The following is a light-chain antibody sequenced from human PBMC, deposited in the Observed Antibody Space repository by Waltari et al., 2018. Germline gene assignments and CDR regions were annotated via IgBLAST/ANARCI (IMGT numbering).Light chain of an antibody. CDR3: QQRANWPPLT. J-gene: IGKJ4*01. Sequence: DIVLTQSPGPLSLSPGEIATLSCRASQSVYTFLAWYQQKPGQPPRLLIYETSKRATGTPARFSGSGSGTDFTLTISSLEPEDSAVYYCQQRANWPPLTFGGGTKVEI. CDR2: ETS. CDR1: QSVYTF. V-gene: IGKV3-11*01.